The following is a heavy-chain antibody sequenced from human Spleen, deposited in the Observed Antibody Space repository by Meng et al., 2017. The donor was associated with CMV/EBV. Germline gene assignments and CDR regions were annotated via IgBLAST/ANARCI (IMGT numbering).Heavy chain of an antibody. CDR1: GYFISSGYY. Sequence: SETLSLTCTVSGYFISSGYYWGWIRQPPGKGLEWIGSIYHSGSTNFNPSLKSRVTISADTSKNQFSLKLSSVTAADTAVYYCARDGGSATWGQGTLVTVSS. J-gene: IGHJ5*02. V-gene: IGHV4-38-2*02. D-gene: IGHD3-16*01. CDR2: IYHSGST. CDR3: ARDGGSAT.